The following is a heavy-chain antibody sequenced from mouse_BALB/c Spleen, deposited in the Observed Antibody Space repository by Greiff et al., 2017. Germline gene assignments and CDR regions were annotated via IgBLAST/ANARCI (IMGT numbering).Heavy chain of an antibody. Sequence: EVQLVESGGDLVKPGGSLKLSCAASGFTFSSYGMSWVRQTPDKRLEWVATISSGGSYTYYPDSVKGRFTISRDNAKNTLYLQMSSLKSEDTAMYYCARREGDYDPHYAMDYWGQGTSVTVSS. CDR1: GFTFSSYG. J-gene: IGHJ4*01. CDR2: ISSGGSYT. CDR3: ARREGDYDPHYAMDY. V-gene: IGHV5-6*01. D-gene: IGHD2-4*01.